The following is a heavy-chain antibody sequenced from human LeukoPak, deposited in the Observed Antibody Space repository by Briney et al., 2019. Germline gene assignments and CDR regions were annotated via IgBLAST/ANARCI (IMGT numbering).Heavy chain of an antibody. Sequence: GRSLRLSCAASGFTFDDYAMHWVRQAPGKGLEWVSGISWNSGSIGYADSVKGRFTISRDNAKNSLYLQMNSLRAEDTALYYCAKEWVAGRGIDYWGHGTLVTVSS. J-gene: IGHJ4*01. V-gene: IGHV3-9*01. D-gene: IGHD6-19*01. CDR3: AKEWVAGRGIDY. CDR2: ISWNSGSI. CDR1: GFTFDDYA.